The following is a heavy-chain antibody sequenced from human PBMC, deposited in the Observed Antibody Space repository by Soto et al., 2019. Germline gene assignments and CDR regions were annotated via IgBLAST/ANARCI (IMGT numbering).Heavy chain of an antibody. V-gene: IGHV3-48*01. J-gene: IGHJ4*02. CDR2: ISSSSSTI. CDR3: ARDQLELFLFTTNIDY. D-gene: IGHD1-1*01. CDR1: GFTFSSYS. Sequence: EVQLVESGGGLVQPRGSLRLSCAASGFTFSSYSMNWVRQAPGKGLEWVSYISSSSSTIYYADSVKGRFTISRDNAKNSLYLQMNSLRAEDTAVYYCARDQLELFLFTTNIDYWGQGTLVTVSS.